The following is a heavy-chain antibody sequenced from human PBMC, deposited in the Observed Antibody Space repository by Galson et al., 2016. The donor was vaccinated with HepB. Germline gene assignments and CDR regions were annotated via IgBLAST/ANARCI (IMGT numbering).Heavy chain of an antibody. CDR2: IRYDGGTK. V-gene: IGHV3-33*08. Sequence: SLRLSCAASGFIFSSPAMHWVRQAPGKGLEWVAAIRYDGGTKYYADSVKGRFTISRDNLKNTLYLQMNSLRAEDTAVYYCARDAEYWRSSACPGAWFDPWGQGTLVTVSS. J-gene: IGHJ5*02. CDR3: ARDAEYWRSSACPGAWFDP. D-gene: IGHD2-8*02. CDR1: GFIFSSPA.